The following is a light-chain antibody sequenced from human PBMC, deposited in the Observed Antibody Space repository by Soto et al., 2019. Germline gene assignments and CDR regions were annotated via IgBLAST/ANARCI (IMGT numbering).Light chain of an antibody. J-gene: IGKJ5*01. CDR1: QSVSNS. V-gene: IGKV3-11*01. CDR3: HQRYNWPAVA. CDR2: DVS. Sequence: EIVLTQSPATLSLSPGERVTLSCRASQSVSNSLAWYQQKPGQPPRLLIYDVSNSATGIPPTFSGSGSGADFTLAITSLEPEDFAVFFCHQRYNWPAVAFGQGTQLVTK.